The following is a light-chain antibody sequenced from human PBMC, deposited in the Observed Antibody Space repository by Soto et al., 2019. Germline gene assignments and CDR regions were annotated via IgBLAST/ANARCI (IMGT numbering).Light chain of an antibody. Sequence: QPVLTQSPSASASLGASVKLTCTLSSGHSNYAIAWHQQQSEKGPRYLMKLNSDGSHSKGDGIPDRFSGSSSEAERYLTISRLQYEDEANYYCQTWGSGIVVFGGGTKVTVL. J-gene: IGLJ2*01. CDR1: SGHSNYA. V-gene: IGLV4-69*01. CDR2: LNSDGSH. CDR3: QTWGSGIVV.